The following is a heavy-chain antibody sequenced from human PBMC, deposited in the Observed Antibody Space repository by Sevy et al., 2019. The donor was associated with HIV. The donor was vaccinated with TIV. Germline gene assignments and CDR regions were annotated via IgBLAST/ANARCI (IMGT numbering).Heavy chain of an antibody. CDR3: VRDSPYTSDDHWYFGIDV. Sequence: GGSQRLSCAASGITFSDHYMSWIRQAPGKGLEWVAYITNSGTTKYYADSVKGRFTISRDNARNSLYLQMNSLPADDAAVYYCVRDSPYTSDDHWYFGIDVWGQGTTVTVSS. D-gene: IGHD3-22*01. J-gene: IGHJ6*02. CDR2: ITNSGTTK. V-gene: IGHV3-11*01. CDR1: GITFSDHY.